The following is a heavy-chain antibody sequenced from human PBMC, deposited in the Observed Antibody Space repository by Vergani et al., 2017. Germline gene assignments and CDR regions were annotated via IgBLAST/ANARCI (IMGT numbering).Heavy chain of an antibody. Sequence: QVQLVQSGAEVKKPGASVKVSCKASGYTFTSYGISWVRQAPGQGLEWMGWISAYNGNTNYAQKLQGRVTMTTDTSTSTAYMELRSLRSDDTAVYYCARDVLGLTMVRGVIIRLFAFDIWGQGTMVTVSS. D-gene: IGHD3-10*01. J-gene: IGHJ3*02. V-gene: IGHV1-18*01. CDR1: GYTFTSYG. CDR3: ARDVLGLTMVRGVIIRLFAFDI. CDR2: ISAYNGNT.